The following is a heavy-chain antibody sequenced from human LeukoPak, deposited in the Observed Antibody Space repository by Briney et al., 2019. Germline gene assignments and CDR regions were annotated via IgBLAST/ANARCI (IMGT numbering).Heavy chain of an antibody. V-gene: IGHV4-59*01. CDR3: TRGSIAYYYMDV. J-gene: IGHJ6*03. D-gene: IGHD3-22*01. CDR2: IYYSGST. CDR1: GESISGFY. Sequence: PSETLSLTCTVSGESISGFYLTWIRQPPGKGLEWIGYIYYSGSTNYNPSLKSRVTISLDTSKNQFSLKLISVTAADTAVYYCTRGSIAYYYMDVWGKGTTVTISS.